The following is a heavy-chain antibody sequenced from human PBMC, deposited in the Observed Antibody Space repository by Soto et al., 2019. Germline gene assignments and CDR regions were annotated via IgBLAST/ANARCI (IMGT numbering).Heavy chain of an antibody. CDR3: ARRGGYHWNSHFDY. D-gene: IGHD1-20*01. CDR2: IYYSGST. J-gene: IGHJ4*02. Sequence: LSLTCTVSGGSISSSSYYWGWIRQPPGKGLEWIGSIYYSGSTYYTPSLKSRVTISVDTSKNQFSLKLSSVTAADTAVYYCARRGGYHWNSHFDYWGQGTLVTVSS. V-gene: IGHV4-39*01. CDR1: GGSISSSSYY.